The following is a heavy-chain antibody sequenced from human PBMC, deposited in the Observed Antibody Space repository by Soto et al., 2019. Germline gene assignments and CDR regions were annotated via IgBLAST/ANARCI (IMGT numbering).Heavy chain of an antibody. CDR2: IYYSGST. CDR3: AREQLETSYYFDY. Sequence: PSETLSLTCTVSGGSISSGDYYWSWIRQPPGKGLEWIGYIYYSGSTYYNPSLKSRVTISVDTSKNQFSLKLSSVTAADTAVYYCAREQLETSYYFDYWGQGTLVTVSS. V-gene: IGHV4-30-4*01. CDR1: GGSISSGDYY. J-gene: IGHJ4*02. D-gene: IGHD1-1*01.